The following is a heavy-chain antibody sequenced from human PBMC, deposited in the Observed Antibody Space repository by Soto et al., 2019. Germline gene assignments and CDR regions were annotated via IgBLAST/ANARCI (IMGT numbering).Heavy chain of an antibody. Sequence: GSLRLSCSASDSAFRGYSIPWARQPPAKGLEWITLISYDEATTFYADSVKGRFTISRDDSKNVSYLQMDSLRREDTGVYFCASQMYFFDSSGYFPPPIWGQGTLVTVSP. D-gene: IGHD3-22*01. CDR3: ASQMYFFDSSGYFPPPI. V-gene: IGHV3-30*16. CDR2: ISYDEATT. J-gene: IGHJ4*02. CDR1: DSAFRGYS.